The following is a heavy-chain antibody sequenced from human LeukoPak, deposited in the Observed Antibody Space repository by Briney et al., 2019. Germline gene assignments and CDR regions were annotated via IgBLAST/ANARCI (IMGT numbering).Heavy chain of an antibody. Sequence: SETLSLTCTVSGGSISSGDYYWSWIRQPPGKGLEWIGYIYYSGSTYYNPSLKSRVTISVDTSKNQFSLKLSSVTAADTAVYYCARGYYYDSRGDVFDIWGKGKMVTVSS. D-gene: IGHD3-22*01. CDR2: IYYSGST. CDR1: GGSISSGDYY. V-gene: IGHV4-30-4*08. CDR3: ARGYYYDSRGDVFDI. J-gene: IGHJ3*02.